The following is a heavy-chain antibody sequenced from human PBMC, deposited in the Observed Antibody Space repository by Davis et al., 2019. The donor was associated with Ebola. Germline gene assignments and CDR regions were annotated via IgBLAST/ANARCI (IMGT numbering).Heavy chain of an antibody. J-gene: IGHJ4*02. D-gene: IGHD3-3*01. CDR3: AKVSRYAIFGVVIIGGIDY. Sequence: GESLKISCAASGFTFSSYWMHWVRQAPGKGLVWVSRINSGGGLTTYADSVKGRFTISRDNAKNTLYLQMNSLRAEDTAVYYCAKVSRYAIFGVVIIGGIDYWGQGTLVTVSS. V-gene: IGHV3-74*03. CDR1: GFTFSSYW. CDR2: INSGGGLT.